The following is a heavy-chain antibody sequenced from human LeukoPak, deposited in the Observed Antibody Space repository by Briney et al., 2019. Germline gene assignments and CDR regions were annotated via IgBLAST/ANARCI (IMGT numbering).Heavy chain of an antibody. CDR1: GFTFSSFA. V-gene: IGHV3-23*01. Sequence: GGSLRLSCAASGFTFSSFALTWVRQAPGEGLEWVSTISGSGGSTYYADSVKGRFTISRDNSKNTLYLQMNSLRAEDTAVYYCAKARFSTVTTSFDYWGQGTLVTVSS. CDR3: AKARFSTVTTSFDY. J-gene: IGHJ4*02. D-gene: IGHD4-17*01. CDR2: ISGSGGST.